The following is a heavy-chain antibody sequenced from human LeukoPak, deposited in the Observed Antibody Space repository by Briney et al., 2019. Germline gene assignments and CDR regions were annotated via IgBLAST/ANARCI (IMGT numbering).Heavy chain of an antibody. D-gene: IGHD3-3*01. J-gene: IGHJ4*02. V-gene: IGHV1-69*13. CDR2: IIPIFGTA. CDR3: ARGITIFGVARALDY. Sequence: ASLKVSCKASGYTFSNYDINWVRQAPGQGLEWMGGIIPIFGTANYAQKFQGRVTITADESTSTAYMELSSLRSEDTAVYYCARGITIFGVARALDYWGQGTLVTVSS. CDR1: GYTFSNYD.